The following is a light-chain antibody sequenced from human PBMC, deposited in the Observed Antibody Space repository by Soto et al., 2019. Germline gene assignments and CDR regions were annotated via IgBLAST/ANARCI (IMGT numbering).Light chain of an antibody. CDR2: DVS. CDR1: SSDVGGYNY. CDR3: SSYTSSSFNYV. J-gene: IGLJ1*01. V-gene: IGLV2-14*01. Sequence: QPASVSGSPGQSITISCTGTSSDVGGYNYVSWYQQHPGKAPKLMIYDVSNRPSGVSNRFSGSKSGNTASLTISGLQAEDEADYYCSSYTSSSFNYVFGTGTKLTVL.